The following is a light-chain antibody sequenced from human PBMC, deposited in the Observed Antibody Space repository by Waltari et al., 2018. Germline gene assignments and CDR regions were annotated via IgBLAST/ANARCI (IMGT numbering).Light chain of an antibody. J-gene: IGLJ2*01. CDR1: GSNIGAGYD. CDR2: GVN. CDR3: QSYDPSLSVV. V-gene: IGLV1-40*01. Sequence: CTGSGSNIGAGYDVHWYQQRPGEAPKLLIYGVNTRPLGVPDRFSGSQSGTSASLAIRGLQAEDEADYYCQSYDPSLSVVFGGGTKLTVV.